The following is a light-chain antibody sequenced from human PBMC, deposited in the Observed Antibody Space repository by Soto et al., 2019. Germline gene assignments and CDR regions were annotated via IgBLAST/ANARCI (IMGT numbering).Light chain of an antibody. CDR2: DAS. V-gene: IGKV3-15*01. CDR3: QQYNNWST. Sequence: DIVVTQSPGTLSVSPGERVTLSCRASQSVRSKLVWYQRKPGQAPRLLIYDASTRATGMAGRFSGSGSGTEFTLTISSLKSEDFAVYYCQQYNNWSTFGQGTRL. CDR1: QSVRSK. J-gene: IGKJ5*01.